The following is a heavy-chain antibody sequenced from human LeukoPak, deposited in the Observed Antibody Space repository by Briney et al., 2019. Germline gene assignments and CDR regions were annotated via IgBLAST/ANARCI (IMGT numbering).Heavy chain of an antibody. V-gene: IGHV3-21*01. CDR1: GFTFSSYI. J-gene: IGHJ4*02. CDR2: ISSSSYI. D-gene: IGHD2-2*01. CDR3: ARVTVVVPAAAADY. Sequence: GGSLRLSCAASGFTFSSYIMNWVRQAPGKGLEWVSSISSSSYIYYADSVKGRFTISRDNAKNSLYLQMNSLRAEDTAVYYCARVTVVVPAAAADYWGQGTLVTVSS.